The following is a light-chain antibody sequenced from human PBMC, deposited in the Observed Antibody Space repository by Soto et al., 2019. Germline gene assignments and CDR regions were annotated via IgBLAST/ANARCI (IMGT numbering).Light chain of an antibody. CDR1: QSVSSN. CDR2: GAS. J-gene: IGKJ4*01. Sequence: EIVMTQSPATLYVSPGERDTLSCRASQSVSSNLAWYQQKPGQAPRLLIYGASTRATGIPARFSGSGSGTEFTLTISSLQSEDFAVYYCQQYNNWPLTFGGGTKVDIK. CDR3: QQYNNWPLT. V-gene: IGKV3-15*01.